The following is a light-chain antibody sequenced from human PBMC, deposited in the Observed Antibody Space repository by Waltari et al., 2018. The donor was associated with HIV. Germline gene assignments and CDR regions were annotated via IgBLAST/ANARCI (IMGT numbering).Light chain of an antibody. CDR1: QAVSTW. CDR3: QQANSFPLT. CDR2: AAS. V-gene: IGKV1D-12*01. J-gene: IGKJ4*01. Sequence: DIQMTQSPSSVSASVGDSVTITCRASQAVSTWLAWYQQKPGKAPNLLIYAASSLQSGVSSRFSGSGTGTDFTLTINNLQPEDLATYYCQQANSFPLTFGGGTKVDIK.